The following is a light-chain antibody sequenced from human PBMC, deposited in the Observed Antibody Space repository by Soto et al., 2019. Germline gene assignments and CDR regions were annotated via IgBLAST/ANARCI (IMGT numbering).Light chain of an antibody. CDR2: GAS. V-gene: IGKV3-15*01. CDR1: QSVSSN. J-gene: IGKJ1*01. CDR3: HQYNGWPRT. Sequence: EIVMTQSPATLSVSPGERATLSCRASQSVSSNLAWYQQKPGQAPRLLIYGASTRATGIPARFSGSGSGTEFTLTISSLQSEDVAVYYCHQYNGWPRTFGQGTKVDIK.